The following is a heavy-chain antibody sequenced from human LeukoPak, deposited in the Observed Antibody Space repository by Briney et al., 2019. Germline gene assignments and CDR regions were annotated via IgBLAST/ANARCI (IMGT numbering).Heavy chain of an antibody. CDR3: AKNQLHIFYYMDV. CDR2: ISGSGGST. V-gene: IGHV3-23*01. Sequence: GGSLRLSCAASGFTFSSYGMSWVRQAPGKGLEWVSVISGSGGSTYYADSVKGRFTISRDNSKNTLYLQINSLRAEDTAVYYCAKNQLHIFYYMDVWGKGTTVTVSS. CDR1: GFTFSSYG. D-gene: IGHD1-26*01. J-gene: IGHJ6*03.